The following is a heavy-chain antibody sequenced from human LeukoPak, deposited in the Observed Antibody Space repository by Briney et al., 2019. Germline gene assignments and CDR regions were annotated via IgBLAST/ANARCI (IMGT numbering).Heavy chain of an antibody. V-gene: IGHV3-23*01. D-gene: IGHD2-15*01. CDR1: GFTFSTYA. J-gene: IGHJ4*02. Sequence: GGSLRLSCAASGFTFSTYAMSWVRQAPGKGLEWVSGIGDSGGSTHYADSVKGRFTISRDNAKNSLSLQMNSLRAEDTAVYYCARELPFDYWGQGTLVTVSS. CDR2: IGDSGGST. CDR3: ARELPFDY.